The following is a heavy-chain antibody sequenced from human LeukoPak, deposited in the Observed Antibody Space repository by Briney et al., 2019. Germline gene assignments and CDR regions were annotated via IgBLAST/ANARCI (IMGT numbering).Heavy chain of an antibody. Sequence: GGSLRLSCAASGFTFSSYGMNWVRQTPGKGLEWVAFIRSDGRDKYYTDSVKGRFTISRDNSKSTLDLQMNSLRVEDTAVYYCAKDRYSTSSTFTVNPFDYWGQGILVTVSS. J-gene: IGHJ4*02. CDR3: AKDRYSTSSTFTVNPFDY. V-gene: IGHV3-30*02. D-gene: IGHD2-2*01. CDR2: IRSDGRDK. CDR1: GFTFSSYG.